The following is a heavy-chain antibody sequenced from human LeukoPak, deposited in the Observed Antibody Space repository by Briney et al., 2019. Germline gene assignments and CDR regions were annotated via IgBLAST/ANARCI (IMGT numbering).Heavy chain of an antibody. V-gene: IGHV1-2*02. J-gene: IGHJ6*02. D-gene: IGHD6-19*01. Sequence: ASVKVSFKASGYTFTGYYMHWVRQAPGQGLEWMGWINPNSGGTNYAQKFQGRVTMTRDTSISTAYMELSRLRSDDTAVYYCARDLQWLVLLDYYYYGMDVWGQGTTVTVSS. CDR2: INPNSGGT. CDR3: ARDLQWLVLLDYYYYGMDV. CDR1: GYTFTGYY.